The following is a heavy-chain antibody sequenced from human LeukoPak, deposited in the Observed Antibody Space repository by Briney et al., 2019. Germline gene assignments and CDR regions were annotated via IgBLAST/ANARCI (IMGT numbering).Heavy chain of an antibody. CDR3: ARDNSVRDEAWWFSP. V-gene: IGHV1-46*01. D-gene: IGHD5-24*01. CDR2: ISPSGAST. J-gene: IGHJ5*02. CDR1: GYTFTSYD. Sequence: ASVKVSCKASGYTFTSYDINWVRQAPGQGPEWMGVISPSGASTTYAQTFQGRVTLTRDMSTSTDYLELSSLRSEDTAVYYCARDNSVRDEAWWFSPWGQGTLVTVSS.